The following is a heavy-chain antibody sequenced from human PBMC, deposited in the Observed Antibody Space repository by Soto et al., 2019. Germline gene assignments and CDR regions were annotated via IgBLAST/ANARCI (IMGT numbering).Heavy chain of an antibody. V-gene: IGHV4-34*01. CDR2: INHSGSM. CDR3: AGRIRSYFDY. CDR1: GGSFSGHY. J-gene: IGHJ4*02. Sequence: SETLSLTCAVYGGSFSGHYWSWIRQSPGKGLEWIGEINHSGSMNYNPSLKSRVTILVDTSKNQFSLKLSSVTAADTAVYYCAGRIRSYFDYWGQGTLVTVAS. D-gene: IGHD3-16*01.